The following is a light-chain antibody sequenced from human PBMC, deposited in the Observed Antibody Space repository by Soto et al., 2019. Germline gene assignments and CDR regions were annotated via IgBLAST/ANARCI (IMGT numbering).Light chain of an antibody. Sequence: QSVLTQPPSASGSPGQSVTISCTGTSSDVGAYNYVSWYQQHPGKAPKLMIYDVSKRPSGVPDRFSGSKSGTSASLAITGLQAEDEADYYCQSYDSSLSGSVFGGGTQLTVL. CDR3: QSYDSSLSGSV. CDR2: DVS. V-gene: IGLV2-8*01. CDR1: SSDVGAYNY. J-gene: IGLJ7*01.